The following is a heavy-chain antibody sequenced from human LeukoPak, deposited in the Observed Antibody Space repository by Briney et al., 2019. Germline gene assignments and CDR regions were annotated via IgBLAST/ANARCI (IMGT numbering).Heavy chain of an antibody. CDR3: AKAWGDYYDSSGYSNAFDI. CDR1: GFTFDDYA. V-gene: IGHV3-9*01. D-gene: IGHD3-22*01. Sequence: GRSLRLSCAASGFTFDDYAMHWVRQAPGKGLEWVSGISWNSGSIGYADSVKGRFTISRDNAKNSLYLQMNSLRAEDTALYYCAKAWGDYYDSSGYSNAFDIWGQGTSVTVSS. J-gene: IGHJ3*02. CDR2: ISWNSGSI.